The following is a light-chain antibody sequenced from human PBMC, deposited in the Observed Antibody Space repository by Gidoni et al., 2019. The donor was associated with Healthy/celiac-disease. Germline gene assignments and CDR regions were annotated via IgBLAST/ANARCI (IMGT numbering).Light chain of an antibody. CDR1: QSVSSSY. Sequence: VLTQSPGTLSLSPGERATLSCRASQSVSSSYLAWYQQKPGQAPRLLIYGTCSRATGIPDRCSGSGSGTDFTLTISRLEPEDFAVYYCQQDGSLPSTFGPGTKVDIK. J-gene: IGKJ3*01. CDR2: GTC. CDR3: QQDGSLPST. V-gene: IGKV3-20*01.